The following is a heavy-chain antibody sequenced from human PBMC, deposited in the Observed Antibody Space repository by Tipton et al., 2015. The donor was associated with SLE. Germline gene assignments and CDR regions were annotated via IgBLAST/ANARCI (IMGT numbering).Heavy chain of an antibody. V-gene: IGHV4-4*02. J-gene: IGHJ4*02. CDR2: IYYSGST. CDR3: ARRLEYSSGGYEEYFDY. D-gene: IGHD6-19*01. Sequence: TLSLTCAVSGGSISSSNWWSWVRQPPGKGLEWIGSIYYSGSTYYNPSLKSRVTISVDTSKNQFSLKLSSVTAADTAVYYCARRLEYSSGGYEEYFDYWGQGTLVTVSS. CDR1: GGSISSSNW.